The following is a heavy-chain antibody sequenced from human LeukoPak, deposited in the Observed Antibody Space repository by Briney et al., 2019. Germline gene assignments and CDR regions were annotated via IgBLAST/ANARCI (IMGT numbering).Heavy chain of an antibody. CDR3: AKDSRTYFYGSGSFSLPKRPLGYFDH. CDR2: IRYDGSNK. V-gene: IGHV3-30*02. Sequence: GGSLRLSCAASGFTVSSNYMSWVRQAPGKGLEWVAFIRYDGSNKYYADSVKGRFTISRDNSKNTLYLQMNSLRAEDTAVYYCAKDSRTYFYGSGSFSLPKRPLGYFDHWGQGTLVTVSA. J-gene: IGHJ4*02. CDR1: GFTVSSNY. D-gene: IGHD3-10*01.